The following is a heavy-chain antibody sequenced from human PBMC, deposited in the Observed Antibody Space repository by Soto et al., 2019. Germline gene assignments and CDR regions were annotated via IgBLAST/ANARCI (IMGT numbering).Heavy chain of an antibody. Sequence: GGSLRLSCAASGFTFSSYAMSWVRQAPGKGLEWVSAISGSGGSTYYADSVKGRFTISRDNSKNTLYLQMSSLRAEDTAVYYCAKVSVYYYGSGSYYNFWDYWGQGTLVTVSS. CDR2: ISGSGGST. V-gene: IGHV3-23*01. J-gene: IGHJ4*02. D-gene: IGHD3-10*01. CDR3: AKVSVYYYGSGSYYNFWDY. CDR1: GFTFSSYA.